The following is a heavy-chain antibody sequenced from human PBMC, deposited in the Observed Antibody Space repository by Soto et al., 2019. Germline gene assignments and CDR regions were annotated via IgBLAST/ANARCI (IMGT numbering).Heavy chain of an antibody. CDR3: ARLDGSDHYFDY. V-gene: IGHV4-59*08. D-gene: IGHD5-12*01. CDR1: GGSISSHY. CDR2: IYYSGST. Sequence: QVQLQGSGPGLVKPSETLSLTCTVSGGSISSHYWSWIRQPQGQGLEWIGYIYYSGSTNYNPSLTSRVTMSVDTSKSQFSLRLSSVTAADTAVYFCARLDGSDHYFDYWGQGALVTVSS. J-gene: IGHJ4*02.